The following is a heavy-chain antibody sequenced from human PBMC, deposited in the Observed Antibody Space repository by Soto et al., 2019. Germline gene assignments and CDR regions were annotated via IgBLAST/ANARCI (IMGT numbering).Heavy chain of an antibody. V-gene: IGHV3-48*03. CDR1: GFTFSSCE. Sequence: PGGSLRLSCAASGFTFSSCEMNWVRQAPGKGLEWVSYISSSGSVIYYADSVKVRFTISRHTAKNSLYLQMNSLRAEDTAVYYCARGGDYGGDSDYFDYWGQGTLVTVSS. D-gene: IGHD2-21*02. CDR2: ISSSGSVI. J-gene: IGHJ4*02. CDR3: ARGGDYGGDSDYFDY.